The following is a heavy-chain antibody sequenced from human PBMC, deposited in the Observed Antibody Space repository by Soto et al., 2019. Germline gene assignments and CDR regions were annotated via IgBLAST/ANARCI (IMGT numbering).Heavy chain of an antibody. D-gene: IGHD6-19*01. Sequence: QVQLQESGPGLVKASETLSLTCTVSGGSISSYYWSWIRQPAGKGLEWIGRIYTSGSTNYNPSLKSRVTMSVDTSKNQFSLKLSSVTAADTAVYYCARDYSSGWYAGMGWFDPWGQGTLVTVSS. V-gene: IGHV4-4*07. CDR3: ARDYSSGWYAGMGWFDP. CDR1: GGSISSYY. CDR2: IYTSGST. J-gene: IGHJ5*02.